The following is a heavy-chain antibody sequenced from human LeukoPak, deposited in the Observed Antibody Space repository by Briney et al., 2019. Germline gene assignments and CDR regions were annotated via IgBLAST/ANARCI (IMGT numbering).Heavy chain of an antibody. D-gene: IGHD2-2*02. V-gene: IGHV4-34*01. Sequence: SETLSLTCAVYGGSFSGYYWSWIRRPPGKGLEWIGEINHSGSTNYNPSLKSRVTISVDTSKNQFSLKLSSVTAADTAVYYCARVTGGRYCSTTSCYMRGWFDPWGQGTLVTVSS. CDR2: INHSGST. J-gene: IGHJ5*02. CDR3: ARVTGGRYCSTTSCYMRGWFDP. CDR1: GGSFSGYY.